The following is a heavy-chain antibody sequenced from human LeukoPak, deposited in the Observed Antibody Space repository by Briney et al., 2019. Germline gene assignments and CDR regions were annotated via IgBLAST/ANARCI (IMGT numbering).Heavy chain of an antibody. CDR3: ARLYLPATRFDY. CDR2: IYHSGRT. CDR1: GYSISSGYY. D-gene: IGHD5-24*01. J-gene: IGHJ4*02. V-gene: IGHV4-38-2*02. Sequence: PSETLSLTCTVSGYSISSGYYWGWIRQPPGKGLEWIGTIYHSGRTFYNPSLKRRVTISVDTSKNKFSMKLTSVTAADTAVYYCARLYLPATRFDYWGQGTLVTVSS.